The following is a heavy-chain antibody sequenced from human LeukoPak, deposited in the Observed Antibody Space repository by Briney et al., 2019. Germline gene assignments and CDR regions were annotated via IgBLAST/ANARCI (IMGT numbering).Heavy chain of an antibody. CDR1: GYTFTSYG. D-gene: IGHD6-13*01. J-gene: IGHJ4*02. V-gene: IGHV1-18*01. CDR3: ARWAFIAAAGTIYFDY. CDR2: ISAYNGNT. Sequence: GASVKVSCKASGYTFTSYGISWVRQAPGQGLEWMGWISAYNGNTNYAQKLQGRVTMTTDTSTSTAYMELRSLRSDDTAVYYCARWAFIAAAGTIYFDYWGQGTLVTVSS.